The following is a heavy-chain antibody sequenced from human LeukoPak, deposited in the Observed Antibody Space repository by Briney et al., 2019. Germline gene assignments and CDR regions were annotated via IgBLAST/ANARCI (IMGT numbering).Heavy chain of an antibody. CDR2: IRYDGSNK. CDR1: GFTFSSYG. D-gene: IGHD3-10*01. CDR3: ARGPWAFARYYYYYMDV. J-gene: IGHJ6*03. V-gene: IGHV3-30*02. Sequence: GGSLRLSCAASGFTFSSYGMHWVRQAPGKGLEWVAFIRYDGSNKYYADSVKGRFTISRDNSKNTLYLQMNSLRAEDTAVYYCARGPWAFARYYYYYMDVWGKGTTVTVSS.